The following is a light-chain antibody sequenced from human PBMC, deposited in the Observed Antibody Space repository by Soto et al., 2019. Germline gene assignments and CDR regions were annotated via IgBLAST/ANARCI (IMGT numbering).Light chain of an antibody. CDR2: WAS. Sequence: DIQMTQSPSSLSASVGDRVTITCQASQDIRKFLNWYQQKPGQPPKLLIYWASTRESGVPDRFSGSGSVTDFTLTISSLQAEDVAVYYCQQYCATPWTFGQGTKVEIK. CDR3: QQYCATPWT. J-gene: IGKJ1*01. CDR1: QDIRKF. V-gene: IGKV4-1*01.